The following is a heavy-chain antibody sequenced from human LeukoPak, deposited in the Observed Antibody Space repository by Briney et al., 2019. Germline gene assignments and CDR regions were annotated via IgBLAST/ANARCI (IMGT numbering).Heavy chain of an antibody. CDR1: RFTFTNYA. Sequence: PGGSLSLSCATSRFTFTNYAMNWARQAPGKGREWVSAVTGPGDTTYYADSVKGRFFMSREDSKTTVYLQMNSLRAEDTAIYYCAKDRRLGIVVVPAVIDPWGQGTLVTVSS. CDR3: AKDRRLGIVVVPAVIDP. J-gene: IGHJ5*02. D-gene: IGHD2-2*01. V-gene: IGHV3-23*01. CDR2: VTGPGDTT.